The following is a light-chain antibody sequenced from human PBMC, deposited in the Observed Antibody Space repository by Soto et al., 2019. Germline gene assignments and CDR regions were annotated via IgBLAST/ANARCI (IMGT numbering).Light chain of an antibody. CDR2: GAS. CDR1: HNVTGRF. Sequence: IVLTQSPGTLSLSPGESATLSCRDSHNVTGRFLAWYHHKPGHSPRLLLYGASSRATGIPERFSGGGSGTVFTLTISRLEPDDFAIYYCQQYADSSPTFGGGTKVEIK. CDR3: QQYADSSPT. V-gene: IGKV3-20*01. J-gene: IGKJ4*01.